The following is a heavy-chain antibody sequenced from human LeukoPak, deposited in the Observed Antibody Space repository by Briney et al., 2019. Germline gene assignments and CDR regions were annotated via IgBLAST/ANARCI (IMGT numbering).Heavy chain of an antibody. Sequence: GGSLRLSCTASGFPFIEYSMNWVRQAPGKGLEWISYIGIESGNTKYADSVRGRFTISADKAKNSLYLQMNSLRVEDTAVYYCARDHNYAFDNWGQGTLVSVAS. D-gene: IGHD1-1*01. J-gene: IGHJ4*02. CDR3: ARDHNYAFDN. CDR2: IGIESGNT. V-gene: IGHV3-48*01. CDR1: GFPFIEYS.